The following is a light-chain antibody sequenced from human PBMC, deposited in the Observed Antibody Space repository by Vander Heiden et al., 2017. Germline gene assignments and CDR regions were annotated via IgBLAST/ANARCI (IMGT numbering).Light chain of an antibody. J-gene: IGLJ2*01. CDR2: GKN. V-gene: IGLV3-19*01. CDR3: NSRDSSGNHP. CDR1: SPRSYY. Sequence: SSELTQHPAVSVALGQTVRITCQGDSPRSYYASWYQQKPGQAPVLVIYGKNNRPSGIPDRFSGSSSGNTASLTITGAQAEDEADYYCNSRDSSGNHPFGGGTKLTVL.